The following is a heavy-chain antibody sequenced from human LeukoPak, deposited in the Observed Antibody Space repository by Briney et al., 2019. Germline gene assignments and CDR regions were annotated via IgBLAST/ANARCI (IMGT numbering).Heavy chain of an antibody. D-gene: IGHD3-22*01. J-gene: IGHJ4*02. CDR2: ISSSSSYI. CDR3: ARERDYSSGYYVVDY. CDR1: GFTFSSHS. Sequence: GGSLRLSCTASGFTFSSHSMNWVRQAPGKGLEWVSSISSSSSYIYYADSVKGRFTISRDNAKNSLYLQMNSLRAEDTAVYYCARERDYSSGYYVVDYRGQGTLVTVSS. V-gene: IGHV3-21*01.